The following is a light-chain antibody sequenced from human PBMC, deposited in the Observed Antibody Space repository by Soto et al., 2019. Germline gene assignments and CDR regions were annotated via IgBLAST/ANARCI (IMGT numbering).Light chain of an antibody. CDR3: QQYNAWPRT. V-gene: IGKV3-15*01. CDR2: GAV. J-gene: IGKJ2*01. Sequence: EVVMTQSPVTLSVSPGERATLSCRASQSVGGDLAWYQQTPGQTPRLLIYGAVTRATGVAARFSGAGSGTEFNLTVDSLQSEDVAIYYCQQYNAWPRTFGQGTKLEI. CDR1: QSVGGD.